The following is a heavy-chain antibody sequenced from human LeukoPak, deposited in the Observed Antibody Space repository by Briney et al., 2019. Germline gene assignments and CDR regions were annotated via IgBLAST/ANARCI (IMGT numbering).Heavy chain of an antibody. J-gene: IGHJ4*02. V-gene: IGHV4-38-2*02. CDR3: ASQMSGTSVSY. CDR1: GYSISSGYY. Sequence: TSETLSLTCTVSGYSISSGYYWGWIRQPPGKGLEWIGSIYHSGSTYYNPSLKSRVTISVDTSKNQFSLKLSSVTAADTAVYYCASQMSGTSVSYWGQGTLVTVSS. CDR2: IYHSGST. D-gene: IGHD2-2*01.